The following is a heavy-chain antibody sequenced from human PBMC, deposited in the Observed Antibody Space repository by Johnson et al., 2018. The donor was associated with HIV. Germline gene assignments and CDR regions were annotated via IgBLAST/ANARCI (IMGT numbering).Heavy chain of an antibody. J-gene: IGHJ3*02. Sequence: QVQLVESGGGVVQPGRSLRLSCAASGFTFSTYSMHWVRQAPGMRLEWVAVISYDGNNKYYADSLKGRFTISRDNSKNTLYLQMNSLRAEDTAVYYCARDGGVAAAVGVVAFDIWGQGTLVTVSS. CDR3: ARDGGVAAAVGVVAFDI. D-gene: IGHD6-13*01. CDR2: ISYDGNNK. V-gene: IGHV3-30*04. CDR1: GFTFSTYS.